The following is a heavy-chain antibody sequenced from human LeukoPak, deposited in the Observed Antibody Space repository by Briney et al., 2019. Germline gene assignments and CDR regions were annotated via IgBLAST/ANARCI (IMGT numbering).Heavy chain of an antibody. CDR3: ARGGGYSSSWYYYYMDV. CDR2: IYYSGST. D-gene: IGHD6-13*01. J-gene: IGHJ6*03. CDR1: GGSISSYY. Sequence: PSETLSLTCTVSGGSISSYYWSWIRQPPGKGLEWIGYIYYSGSTNYNPSLKSRVTISVDTSKNQFSLKLSSVTAADTAVYYCARGGGYSSSWYYYYMDVWGKGTTVTISS. V-gene: IGHV4-59*01.